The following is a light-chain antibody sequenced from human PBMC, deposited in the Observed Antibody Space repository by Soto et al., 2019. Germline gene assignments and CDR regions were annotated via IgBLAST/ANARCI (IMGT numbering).Light chain of an antibody. J-gene: IGKJ1*01. Sequence: EIVMTQSPATLSVSPGERATLSCRASQSVSSNLAWYQQKPGQAPRLLIYGASTRATGIPARFSGSRSGTDFTRTISSLQSEDFAVYYCQQYNNWPRTFGQGTKVEIK. CDR2: GAS. CDR3: QQYNNWPRT. CDR1: QSVSSN. V-gene: IGKV3-15*01.